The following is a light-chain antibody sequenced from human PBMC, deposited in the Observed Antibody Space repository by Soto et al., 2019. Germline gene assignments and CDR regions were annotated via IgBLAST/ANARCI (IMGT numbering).Light chain of an antibody. CDR1: QGISSY. CDR3: QQLNDYPRT. V-gene: IGKV1-9*01. Sequence: IRWPQSPSSLSASFGDRFTITCRASQGISSYLAWYQQKPGKAPKLLIYTASNLQSGVPSRFSGSGSGTDFILTINSLQPEDFATYYCQQLNDYPRTFGPGTKVDIK. CDR2: TAS. J-gene: IGKJ3*01.